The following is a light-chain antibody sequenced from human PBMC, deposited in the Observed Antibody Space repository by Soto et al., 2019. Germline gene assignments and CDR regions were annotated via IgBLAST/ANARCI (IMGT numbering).Light chain of an antibody. J-gene: IGLJ1*01. CDR1: SSDVGGYNY. CDR3: SSYVCSIYLYV. V-gene: IGLV2-8*01. Sequence: QSVLTQPPSASGSPGQSVTISCTGTSSDVGGYNYISWYQQHPGKAPKLMIYEVSKRPSGVPDRFSGSKSGNTASLTVSGLQAYDEADDSCSSYVCSIYLYVFVTRTMDTV. CDR2: EVS.